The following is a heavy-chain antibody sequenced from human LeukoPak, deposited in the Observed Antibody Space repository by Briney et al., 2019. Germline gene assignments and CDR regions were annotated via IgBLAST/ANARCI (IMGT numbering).Heavy chain of an antibody. Sequence: ASVKVSCKASNYTFTSHDISWVRQAPGQGLEWMGWISPYTGNTKYAQKFQGRVTMTTSTSTSIVYMELRSLRSDVTAVYFCAREGGTWVPFDYWGQGTLVTVSS. CDR2: ISPYTGNT. V-gene: IGHV1-18*01. CDR1: NYTFTSHD. D-gene: IGHD1-1*01. J-gene: IGHJ4*02. CDR3: AREGGTWVPFDY.